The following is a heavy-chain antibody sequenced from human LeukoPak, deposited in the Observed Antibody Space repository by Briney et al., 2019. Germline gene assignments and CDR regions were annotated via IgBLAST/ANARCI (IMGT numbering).Heavy chain of an antibody. V-gene: IGHV1-18*01. D-gene: IGHD3-16*02. CDR2: ISAYNGNT. CDR1: GYTFTSYG. CDR3: ARTMITFGGVIVMSYFDY. Sequence: ASVNVSCTASGYTFTSYGISWLRQAPGQGLEWMGWISAYNGNTNYAQKLQGRVTMTTDTSTSTAYMELRSLRSDDTVVYYCARTMITFGGVIVMSYFDYWGQGTLVTVSS. J-gene: IGHJ4*02.